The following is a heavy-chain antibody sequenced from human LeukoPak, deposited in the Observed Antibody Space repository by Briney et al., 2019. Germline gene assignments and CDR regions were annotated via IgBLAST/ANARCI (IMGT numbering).Heavy chain of an antibody. J-gene: IGHJ6*02. Sequence: SVKVSCKASGGTFSSYAISWVRQAPGQGLEWMGRIIPILGIANYAQKFQGRVTITADKSTSTAYMELSSLRSEDTAVYYCARGPMTTVTNYYYYYGMDIWGQGTTVTVSS. CDR1: GGTFSSYA. D-gene: IGHD4-11*01. CDR2: IIPILGIA. CDR3: ARGPMTTVTNYYYYYGMDI. V-gene: IGHV1-69*04.